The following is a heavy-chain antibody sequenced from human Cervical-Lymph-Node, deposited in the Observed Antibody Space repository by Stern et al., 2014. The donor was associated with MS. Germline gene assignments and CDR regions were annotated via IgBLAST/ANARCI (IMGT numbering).Heavy chain of an antibody. V-gene: IGHV3-30*18. J-gene: IGHJ6*02. Sequence: VPLVESGGGVVQPGRSLRLSCAASGFTFSSYGMHWVRQAPGKGLEWVAVISYDGSNQYYADSVKGRLTISRDNSKNTLYLQMNSLRAEDTAVYYCAKDLGGSYYHYYYGMDVWGQGTTVTVSS. CDR3: AKDLGGSYYHYYYGMDV. CDR2: ISYDGSNQ. CDR1: GFTFSSYG. D-gene: IGHD1-26*01.